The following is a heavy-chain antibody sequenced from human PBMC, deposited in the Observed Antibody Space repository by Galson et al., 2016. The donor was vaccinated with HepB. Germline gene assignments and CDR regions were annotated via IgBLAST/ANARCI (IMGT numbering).Heavy chain of an antibody. J-gene: IGHJ4*02. D-gene: IGHD3-22*01. CDR2: INPSGGST. V-gene: IGHV1-46*01. CDR1: GYTFSDSY. CDR3: ARGGYYDSSGSLRY. Sequence: SVTVPCKVSGYTFSDSYIHWAQQAPGQGLEWKGVINPSGGSTKDAQKFQGRVTMTRDASTSTVYMVRSSLRAEDTAGYFCARGGYYDSSGSLRYWGQGTLVTVSS.